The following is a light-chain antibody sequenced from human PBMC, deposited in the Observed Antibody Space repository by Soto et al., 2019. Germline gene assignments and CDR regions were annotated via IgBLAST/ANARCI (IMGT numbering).Light chain of an antibody. CDR3: SSYTSSSTHNYV. Sequence: QSVLTQPASVSGSPGQSITISCSGTSSDVGGYDYVSWYQQYPGKAPKLIIFEVSNRPSGVSNRFSGSKSGNTPSLTISGLQAEHEADYYGSSYTSSSTHNYVFGTGTKLTVL. CDR2: EVS. J-gene: IGLJ1*01. CDR1: SSDVGGYDY. V-gene: IGLV2-14*01.